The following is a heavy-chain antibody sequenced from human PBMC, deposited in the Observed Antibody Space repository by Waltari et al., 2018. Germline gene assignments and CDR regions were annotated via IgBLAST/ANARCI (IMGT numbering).Heavy chain of an antibody. CDR2: IASGGDT. J-gene: IGHJ4*02. CDR1: GFVFRTFD. D-gene: IGHD5-18*01. Sequence: EVQLVESGGDVGQPGGSWRLPCSASGFVFRTFDRHWVRQASGKGLEWVASIASGGDTYFPDSVKGRFTISRDNAKNSLYLQMNSLRVGDTAVYYCTRGTSYYASGYYHPTKFDYWGLGTQVTVSS. CDR3: TRGTSYYASGYYHPTKFDY. V-gene: IGHV3-13*01.